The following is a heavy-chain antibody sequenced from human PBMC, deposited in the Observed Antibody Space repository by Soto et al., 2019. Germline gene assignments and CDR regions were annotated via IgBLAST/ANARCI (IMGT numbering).Heavy chain of an antibody. Sequence: GGSLRLSCAASGFTFSSYGMHWVRQAPGKGLEWVAVISYDGSNKYYADSVKGRFTISRDNSKNTLYLQMNSLRAEDTAVYCCAKPPLDRGYSGYDLAFDYWGQGTLVTVSS. D-gene: IGHD5-12*01. V-gene: IGHV3-30*18. J-gene: IGHJ4*02. CDR2: ISYDGSNK. CDR1: GFTFSSYG. CDR3: AKPPLDRGYSGYDLAFDY.